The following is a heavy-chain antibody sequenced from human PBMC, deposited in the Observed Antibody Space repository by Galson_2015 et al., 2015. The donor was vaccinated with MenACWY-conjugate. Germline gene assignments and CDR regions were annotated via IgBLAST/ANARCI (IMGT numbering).Heavy chain of an antibody. Sequence: SLRLSCAASGFIFSSYWMSWVRQAPGKGLEWVANINHLGSDKNYVDSVKGRFTISRDNAKNSLFLHMDSLRAEDTAVYYCAKYFGTSWDYWGQGSLVTVSS. CDR1: GFIFSSYW. V-gene: IGHV3-7*05. CDR3: AKYFGTSWDY. D-gene: IGHD2/OR15-2a*01. CDR2: INHLGSDK. J-gene: IGHJ4*02.